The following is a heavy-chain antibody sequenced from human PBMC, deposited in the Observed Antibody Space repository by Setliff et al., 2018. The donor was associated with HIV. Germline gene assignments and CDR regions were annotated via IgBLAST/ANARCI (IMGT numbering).Heavy chain of an antibody. CDR3: ARVMIGYSGYDAFDY. CDR2: ITGSSSYT. J-gene: IGHJ4*02. V-gene: IGHV3-11*05. CDR1: GFTFSDYY. D-gene: IGHD5-12*01. Sequence: GGSLRLSCAASGFTFSDYYMSWIRQAPGKGLEWVPYITGSSSYTNYADSVKGRFTISRDNAKNSLYLQMNSLRAEDTAVYYCARVMIGYSGYDAFDYWGQGTLVTVSS.